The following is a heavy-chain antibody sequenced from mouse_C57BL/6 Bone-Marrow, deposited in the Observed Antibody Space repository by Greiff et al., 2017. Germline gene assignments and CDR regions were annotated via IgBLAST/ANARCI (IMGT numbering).Heavy chain of an antibody. CDR3: ARDLYYYTSRDY. Sequence: DVKLVESGGGLVKPGGSLKLSCAASGFTFSSYAMSWVRQTPEKRLEWVATISDGGSYTYYPDNVKGRFTISRDNAKNNLYLQMSHLKSEDTAMYYYARDLYYYTSRDYWGQGTTLTVSS. V-gene: IGHV5-4*01. J-gene: IGHJ2*01. CDR2: ISDGGSYT. D-gene: IGHD1-1*01. CDR1: GFTFSSYA.